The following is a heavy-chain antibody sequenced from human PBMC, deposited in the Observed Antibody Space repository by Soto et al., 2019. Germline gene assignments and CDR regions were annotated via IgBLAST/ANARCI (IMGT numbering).Heavy chain of an antibody. V-gene: IGHV4-31*03. CDR3: AREGGSYDSGGFLIRGAFDV. Sequence: QVQLQQSGPGLVKPSQTLSLTCTVSGGSISSGDYYWNWIRQHPEKGLEWIGSIHHRGNTYYSPSLESRISISIDTSKNQFSLRLSSVTAADTAMYYCAREGGSYDSGGFLIRGAFDVWGQGTTVTVSP. CDR2: IHHRGNT. CDR1: GGSISSGDYY. D-gene: IGHD3-22*01. J-gene: IGHJ3*01.